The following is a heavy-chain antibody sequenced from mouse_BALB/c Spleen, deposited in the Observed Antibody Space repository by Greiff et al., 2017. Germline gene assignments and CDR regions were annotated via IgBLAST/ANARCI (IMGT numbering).Heavy chain of an antibody. J-gene: IGHJ4*01. Sequence: QVQLQQSGAELVRPGTSVKVSCKASGYAFTNYLIEWVKQRPGQGLEWIGVINPGSGGTNYNEKFKGKATLTADKSSSTAYMQLSSLTSDDSAVYFCARSDRYEGYAMDYWGQGTSVTVSS. CDR2: INPGSGGT. D-gene: IGHD2-14*01. CDR1: GYAFTNYL. V-gene: IGHV1-54*01. CDR3: ARSDRYEGYAMDY.